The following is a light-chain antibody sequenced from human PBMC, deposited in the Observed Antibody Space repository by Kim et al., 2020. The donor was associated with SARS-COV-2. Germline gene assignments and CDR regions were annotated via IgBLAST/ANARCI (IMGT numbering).Light chain of an antibody. J-gene: IGKJ2*01. CDR2: GKF. CDR3: QHYGNSMYT. Sequence: LSPGESATLSCRASQSVRSAYLAWYQQKPGQAPRLLIYGKFTRAAGVPDRFRGSGSGTDFTLTISRLEPEDFAVYYCQHYGNSMYTFGQGTKLEI. V-gene: IGKV3-20*01. CDR1: QSVRSAY.